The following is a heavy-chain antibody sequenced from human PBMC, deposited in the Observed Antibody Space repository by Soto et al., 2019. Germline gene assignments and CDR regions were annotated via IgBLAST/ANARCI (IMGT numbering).Heavy chain of an antibody. CDR2: IYSGGST. Sequence: EVQLAESGGGLIQPGGSLRLSCAASGFTVSSNYMSWVRQAPGKGLEWVSVIYSGGSTYYADSVKGRFTISRDNSKNTLYLQMNSLRAEDTAVYYCARSDWENYDWLGAFDIWGQGTMVTVSS. V-gene: IGHV3-53*01. CDR3: ARSDWENYDWLGAFDI. CDR1: GFTVSSNY. J-gene: IGHJ3*02. D-gene: IGHD3-3*01.